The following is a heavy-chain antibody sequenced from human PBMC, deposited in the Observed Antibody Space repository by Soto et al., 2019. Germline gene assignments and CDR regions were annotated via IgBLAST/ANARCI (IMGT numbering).Heavy chain of an antibody. J-gene: IGHJ4*02. CDR1: GGSISSRDSY. V-gene: IGHV4-39*01. CDR2: FHYSGST. Sequence: LSLTCTVSGGSISSRDSYWGWIRQPPGKGLEWIGSFHYSGSTYYNPSLKSRVTISVDTSKNQLSLRVTSVTAADTAVYYCARGFGRSHFDYWGQGALVTVSS. D-gene: IGHD3-16*01. CDR3: ARGFGRSHFDY.